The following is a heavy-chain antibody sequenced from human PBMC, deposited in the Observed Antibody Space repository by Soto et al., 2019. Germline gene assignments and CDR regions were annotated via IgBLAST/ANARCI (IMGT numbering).Heavy chain of an antibody. CDR3: VNERGSSGWLPSIDY. CDR2: ISNSGGST. Sequence: GGSLRLSCAASGFTFSTYAMSWVRQAPGKGLEWVSSISNSGGSTFYAGSVKGRFTISRDNSKNTLYLLVNSLRAEDAAVHYCVNERGSSGWLPSIDYLGQGTLVTVSS. V-gene: IGHV3-23*01. CDR1: GFTFSTYA. D-gene: IGHD6-25*01. J-gene: IGHJ4*02.